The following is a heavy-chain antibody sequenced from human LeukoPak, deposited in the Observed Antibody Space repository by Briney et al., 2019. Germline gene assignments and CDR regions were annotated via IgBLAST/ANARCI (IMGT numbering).Heavy chain of an antibody. CDR2: INHSGST. Sequence: SETLSLTCAVYGGSFSGYYWRWIRQPPGKGLEWIGEINHSGSTNYNPSLKSRVTISVDTSKNQFSLKLSSVTAADTAVYYCARVRTAVKYFQHWGQGTLVTVSS. V-gene: IGHV4-34*01. CDR1: GGSFSGYY. D-gene: IGHD3-16*02. CDR3: ARVRTAVKYFQH. J-gene: IGHJ1*01.